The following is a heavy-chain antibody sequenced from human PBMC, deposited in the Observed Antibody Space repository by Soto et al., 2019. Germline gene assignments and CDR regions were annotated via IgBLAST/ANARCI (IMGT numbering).Heavy chain of an antibody. CDR1: GGSIISSNW. CDR3: ARVRRGVVRGAIYYGMDV. D-gene: IGHD3-10*01. J-gene: IGHJ6*02. V-gene: IGHV4-4*02. Sequence: PSETLSLTCAVSGGSIISSNWWSWVRQPPGKGLEWIGEIYYSGNTNANPSLKSRVTLSLDNSKNHFSLMLSSVTAADTAVYYCARVRRGVVRGAIYYGMDVWGQGTTVTVSS. CDR2: IYYSGNT.